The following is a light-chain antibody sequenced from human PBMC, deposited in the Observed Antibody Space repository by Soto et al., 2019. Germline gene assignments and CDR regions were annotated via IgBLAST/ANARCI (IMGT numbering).Light chain of an antibody. CDR3: MQATQSYT. CDR1: QSLVHSDANTY. Sequence: DIVLTQTPLSSPVTLGQPASISCRSSQSLVHSDANTYLTWLQQRPGQPPRLLIYMISNRCSGVPDRLSGSGAGTYFTLKISRVEAEDVGVYYCMQATQSYTFGQGTKLEIK. V-gene: IGKV2-24*01. J-gene: IGKJ2*01. CDR2: MIS.